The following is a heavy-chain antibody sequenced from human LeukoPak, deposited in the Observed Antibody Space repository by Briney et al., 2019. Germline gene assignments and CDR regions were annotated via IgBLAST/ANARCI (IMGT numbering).Heavy chain of an antibody. CDR3: ARALSRDGPVAPGY. CDR2: IYYSGNT. D-gene: IGHD6-19*01. CDR1: GDSISSDF. Sequence: SETLSLTCTVSGDSISSDFWNWIRQPPGKGLEWIGYIYYSGNTNYNPSLKSRVTISVDTSKNQFSLKLTSVTAADTAVYYCARALSRDGPVAPGYWGQGTLVTVSS. J-gene: IGHJ4*02. V-gene: IGHV4-59*01.